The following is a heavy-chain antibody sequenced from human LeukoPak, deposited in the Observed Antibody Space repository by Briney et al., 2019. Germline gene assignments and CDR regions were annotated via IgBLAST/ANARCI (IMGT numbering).Heavy chain of an antibody. Sequence: SETLSLTCTVSGGSISSGGYSWSWIRQHPGKGLEWIGYIYYSGSTYYNPSLKSRFTISVDTSKNQFSLKLSSVTAADTAVYYCARDSPDYDILTGYRASHYDYWGQGTLVTVSS. D-gene: IGHD3-9*01. V-gene: IGHV4-31*03. CDR1: GGSISSGGYS. CDR2: IYYSGST. J-gene: IGHJ4*02. CDR3: ARDSPDYDILTGYRASHYDY.